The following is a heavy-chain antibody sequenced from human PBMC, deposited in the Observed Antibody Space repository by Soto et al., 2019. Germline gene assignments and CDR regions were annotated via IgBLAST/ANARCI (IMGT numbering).Heavy chain of an antibody. CDR2: IYYSGST. CDR1: GGSISSGGYY. J-gene: IGHJ6*02. D-gene: IGHD2-2*01. CDR3: ARAGYQLPPLLYYYYGMDV. V-gene: IGHV4-31*03. Sequence: TLSLTCTVSGGSISSGGYYWSWIRQHPGTGLEWIGYIYYSGSTYYNPSLKSRVTISVDTSKNQFSLKLSSVTAADTAVHYCARAGYQLPPLLYYYYGMDVWGQGTTVTVSS.